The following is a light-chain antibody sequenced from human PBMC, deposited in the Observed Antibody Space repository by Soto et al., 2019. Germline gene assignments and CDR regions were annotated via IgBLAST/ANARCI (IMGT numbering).Light chain of an antibody. CDR3: TSYTGSNTLEV. CDR2: DVN. V-gene: IGLV2-14*03. Sequence: QSALTQPASVSGSPGQSITISCTGTSSDIGAYNYVSWYRQHPGKAPQLLIYDVNNRPSGVSHRISGSKSGNTASLTISGLQSEDEADYFCTSYTGSNTLEVFGPGTKLTVL. J-gene: IGLJ1*01. CDR1: SSDIGAYNY.